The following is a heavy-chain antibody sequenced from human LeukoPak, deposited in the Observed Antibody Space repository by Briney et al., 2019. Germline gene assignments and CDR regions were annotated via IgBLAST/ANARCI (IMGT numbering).Heavy chain of an antibody. CDR3: ARGYGDSYFDY. J-gene: IGHJ4*02. CDR1: SGSISSGSYY. V-gene: IGHV4-61*01. D-gene: IGHD4-17*01. Sequence: SQTLSLTCTVSSGSISSGSYYWSWIRQPPGKGLEWIGYMYYSGSTNYNPSLKSRVTISVDTSKNQFSLKVSSVTAADTAVYYCARGYGDSYFDYWGQGTLVTVSS. CDR2: MYYSGST.